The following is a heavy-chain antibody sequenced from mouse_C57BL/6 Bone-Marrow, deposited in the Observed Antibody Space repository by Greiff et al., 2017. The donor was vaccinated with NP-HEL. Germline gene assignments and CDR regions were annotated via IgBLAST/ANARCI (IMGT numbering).Heavy chain of an antibody. J-gene: IGHJ4*01. Sequence: EVQLQQSGPVLVKPGASVKMSCKASGYTFTDYYMNWVKQSHGKSLEWIGVINPYNGGTSYNQKFKGKATLTVDKSSSTAYMELNSLTSEDSAVYYCARPSYGNYAMDYWGQGTSVTVSS. CDR2: INPYNGGT. CDR3: ARPSYGNYAMDY. V-gene: IGHV1-19*01. CDR1: GYTFTDYY. D-gene: IGHD2-10*01.